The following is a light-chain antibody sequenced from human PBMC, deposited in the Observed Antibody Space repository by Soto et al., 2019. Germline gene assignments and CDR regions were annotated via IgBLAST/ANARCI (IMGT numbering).Light chain of an antibody. Sequence: QSALTQPASVSGSPGQSITISCTGTSSDVGGYNYVSWFQQHPGKAPKLKIYEVSNRPSGVSNRFSGSKSGYTASLTISGLQAEDEAEYYCCSFSGTSTLYVFGSGTKVTVL. J-gene: IGLJ1*01. CDR3: CSFSGTSTLYV. V-gene: IGLV2-14*03. CDR2: EVS. CDR1: SSDVGGYNY.